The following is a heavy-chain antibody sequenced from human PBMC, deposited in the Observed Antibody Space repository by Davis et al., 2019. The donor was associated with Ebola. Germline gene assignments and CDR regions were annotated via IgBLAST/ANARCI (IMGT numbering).Heavy chain of an antibody. CDR1: GGSFSGYY. CDR2: INYSGST. D-gene: IGHD6-19*01. CDR3: ARRDGQWLLTFDY. J-gene: IGHJ4*02. V-gene: IGHV4-34*01. Sequence: SETLSLTCAVYGGSFSGYYWSWIRQPPGKGLEWIGEINYSGSTYYNPSLKSRVTISVDTSKNQFSLKLSSVTAADTAVYYCARRDGQWLLTFDYWGQGTLVTVSS.